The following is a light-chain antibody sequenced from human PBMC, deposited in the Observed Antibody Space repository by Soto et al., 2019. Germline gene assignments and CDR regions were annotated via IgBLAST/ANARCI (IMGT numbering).Light chain of an antibody. Sequence: EIVMTQSRVTLSLSPGERVTLSCRASQSVSSNLAWYQQKPGQDHSILIYGEFTRATGIKDRFSGTGSGTEFTLTIRSMQSEDFALYYCKQYNDWPLTFGKGKQVDIK. CDR2: GEF. V-gene: IGKV3-15*01. CDR1: QSVSSN. J-gene: IGKJ1*01. CDR3: KQYNDWPLT.